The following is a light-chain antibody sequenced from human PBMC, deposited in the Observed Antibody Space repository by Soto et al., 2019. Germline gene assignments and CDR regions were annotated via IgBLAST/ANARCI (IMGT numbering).Light chain of an antibody. CDR3: LLDFSYFWA. V-gene: IGKV1-6*01. J-gene: IGKJ1*01. CDR2: AAS. Sequence: AIQLTQSPSSLSASVGDRVTITCRASQGIRSALGWYQQKPGKVPKLLIYAASTLQSGGPSRFSGSGSGTDFTLPIRSLQPDDFATYYCLLDFSYFWAFGQGTKVDIK. CDR1: QGIRSA.